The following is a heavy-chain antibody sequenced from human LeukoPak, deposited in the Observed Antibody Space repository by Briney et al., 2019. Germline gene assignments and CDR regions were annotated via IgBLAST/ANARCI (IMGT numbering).Heavy chain of an antibody. CDR2: MNPNSGNT. V-gene: IGHV1-8*01. CDR1: GYTFTSYD. Sequence: ASVKVSCKASGYTFTSYDINWVRQATGQGLEWMGWMNPNSGNTGYAQKFQGRVTMTRNTSISTAYMELSSLRSEDTAVYYCARGQGGWYDFWRGYPHYYYGMDVWGQGTTVTVSS. D-gene: IGHD3-3*01. CDR3: ARGQGGWYDFWRGYPHYYYGMDV. J-gene: IGHJ6*02.